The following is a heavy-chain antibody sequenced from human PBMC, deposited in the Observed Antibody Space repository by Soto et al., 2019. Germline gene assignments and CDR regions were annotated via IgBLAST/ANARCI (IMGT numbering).Heavy chain of an antibody. CDR3: ERDRVYSDRSGYYYYYYGMDV. Sequence: SETLSLTCAVSGGSISSSNWWGWVRQPPGKGLEWIGEIYHSGSTNYNPSLKSRVTISVDKSKNQFSLKLSSVTAADTAVYYCERDRVYSDRSGYYYYYYGMDVWGQGTTVTVSS. V-gene: IGHV4-4*02. D-gene: IGHD3-22*01. CDR2: IYHSGST. J-gene: IGHJ6*02. CDR1: GGSISSSNW.